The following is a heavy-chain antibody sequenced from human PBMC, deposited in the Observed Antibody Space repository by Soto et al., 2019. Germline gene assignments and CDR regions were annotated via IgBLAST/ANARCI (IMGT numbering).Heavy chain of an antibody. CDR1: GFTFRNYN. V-gene: IGHV3-21*06. D-gene: IGHD3-10*01. Sequence: EVQLVESGGGLVKAGGSLRLFCTASGFTFRNYNMNWVRQDQGKGLGWVSSISTGGAYMFYADSVKGRFTISRDNAQNSLFLQIDSPRAEDTAVYYCARDIASRGGDYFDSWGQGTLVTVSS. CDR2: ISTGGAYM. CDR3: ARDIASRGGDYFDS. J-gene: IGHJ4*02.